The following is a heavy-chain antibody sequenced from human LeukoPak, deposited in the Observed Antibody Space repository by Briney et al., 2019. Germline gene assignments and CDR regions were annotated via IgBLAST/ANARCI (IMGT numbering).Heavy chain of an antibody. Sequence: GGSLRLSCAASGFTFSSYGMHWVRQAPGKGLEWVAVISYDGSNKYYADSVKGRFTVSRDNAKYSLYLQMNSLRAEDTAVYYCVRGSYGAYDYWGQGSLVTVSS. D-gene: IGHD4-17*01. V-gene: IGHV3-30*03. CDR1: GFTFSSYG. CDR2: ISYDGSNK. CDR3: VRGSYGAYDY. J-gene: IGHJ4*02.